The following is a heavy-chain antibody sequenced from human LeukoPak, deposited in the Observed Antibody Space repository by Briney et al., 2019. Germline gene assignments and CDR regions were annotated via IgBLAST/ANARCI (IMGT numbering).Heavy chain of an antibody. V-gene: IGHV1-8*01. D-gene: IGHD5-24*01. CDR3: ATREMATTYYFDY. CDR2: MNLNSGNT. J-gene: IGHJ4*02. CDR1: GYTFSSYD. Sequence: ASVKVSCKASGYTFSSYDVNWVRQAPGQGLEWMGWMNLNSGNTGYAQKFQGRVTMTRNTSISTVYMEVRGLRSEDTAVYYCATREMATTYYFDYWGQGTLVTVSS.